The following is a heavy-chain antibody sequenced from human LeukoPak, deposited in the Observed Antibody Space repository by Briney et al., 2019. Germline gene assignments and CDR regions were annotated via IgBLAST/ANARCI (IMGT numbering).Heavy chain of an antibody. CDR3: ARDWGLVEY. CDR1: GFTFSNSA. J-gene: IGHJ4*02. V-gene: IGHV3-30-3*01. D-gene: IGHD3/OR15-3a*01. Sequence: PGGSLRLSCAASGFTFSNSAMHWVRQAPGKGLEWVAVISFDGTNKYYADSVKGRCTISRDNAKNSLYLQMNSLRDEDTAVYYCARDWGLVEYWGQGTLVTVSS. CDR2: ISFDGTNK.